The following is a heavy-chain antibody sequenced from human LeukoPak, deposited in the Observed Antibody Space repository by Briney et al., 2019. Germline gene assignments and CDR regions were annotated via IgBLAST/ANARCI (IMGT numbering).Heavy chain of an antibody. CDR1: GFTFSTYA. V-gene: IGHV3-23*01. CDR2: ISGSAVGT. Sequence: GGSLRLSCAASGFTFSTYAMTWVRQAPGKGLEWVSAISGSAVGTYYADSVKGRFTISRDNSKNTLYLQMNSLRAEDTAVYYRGRGSSIDYWGQGTLVTVSS. CDR3: GRGSSIDY. D-gene: IGHD1-26*01. J-gene: IGHJ4*02.